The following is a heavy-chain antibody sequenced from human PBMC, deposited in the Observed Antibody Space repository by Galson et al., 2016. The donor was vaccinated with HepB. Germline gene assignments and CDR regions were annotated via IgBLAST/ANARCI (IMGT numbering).Heavy chain of an antibody. CDR3: AKDQRWDLLSDY. V-gene: IGHV3-23*01. Sequence: SLRLSCAASGFIFRSYAMSWVRQAPGKGLEWVSGISGGAGSTYYVDSVKGRFTISRDNSKNTLYLQMNSLRAEDTAVYYCAKDQRWDLLSDYWGQGTLVTVSS. D-gene: IGHD1-26*01. J-gene: IGHJ4*02. CDR1: GFIFRSYA. CDR2: ISGGAGST.